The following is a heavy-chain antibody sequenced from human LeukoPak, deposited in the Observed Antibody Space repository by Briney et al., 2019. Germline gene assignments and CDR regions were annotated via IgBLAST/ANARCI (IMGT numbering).Heavy chain of an antibody. J-gene: IGHJ4*02. CDR2: IYTSGST. V-gene: IGHV4-61*02. D-gene: IGHD3-22*01. CDR1: GNSISSGDNY. CDR3: ARASYSYDINGWVPFDY. Sequence: SETLSLTCTVSGNSISSGDNYWSWIRQPAGKGLEWIGRIYTSGSTNYNPSLKSRVTISGDTSKNQFSLRLSSVTAADTAVYYCARASYSYDINGWVPFDYWGQGTLVTVSS.